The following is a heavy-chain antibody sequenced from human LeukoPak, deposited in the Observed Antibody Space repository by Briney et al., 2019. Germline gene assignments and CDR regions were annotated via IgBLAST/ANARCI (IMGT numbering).Heavy chain of an antibody. CDR1: DGSISSNY. J-gene: IGHJ5*02. D-gene: IGHD3-3*02. CDR3: ARGIGWFLH. Sequence: SETLSLTCTVSDGSISSNYWSWIRQPPGKGLEWIGNIYFRGGTDYNPALKSRVTISVDTSTNQISLQVTSVTAADTAVYYRARGIGWFLHWGQGTLVTASS. V-gene: IGHV4-59*01. CDR2: IYFRGGT.